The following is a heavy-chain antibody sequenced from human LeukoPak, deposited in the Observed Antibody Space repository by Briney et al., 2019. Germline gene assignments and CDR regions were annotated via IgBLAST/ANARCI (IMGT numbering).Heavy chain of an antibody. CDR2: IYHSGST. D-gene: IGHD5-18*01. CDR3: ARMPGYSYYYMDV. CDR1: GYSISSGYY. V-gene: IGHV4-38-2*02. J-gene: IGHJ6*03. Sequence: WETLSLTCTVSGYSISSGYYWGWIRHPPGKRLEWIGSIYHSGSTYYNPSLKSRVTLSVDTSKKQFSLKLSSVTAADTAVYYCARMPGYSYYYMDVWGKGTTVTVSS.